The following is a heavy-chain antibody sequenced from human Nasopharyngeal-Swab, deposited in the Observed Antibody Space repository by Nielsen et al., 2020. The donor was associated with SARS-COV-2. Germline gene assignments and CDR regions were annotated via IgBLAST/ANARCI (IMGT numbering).Heavy chain of an antibody. CDR3: ARGVGSGSYYTYWYFDL. CDR2: INPNSGGT. J-gene: IGHJ2*01. D-gene: IGHD3-10*01. Sequence: ASVKVSCKASGYTFTSYYMHWVRQAPGQGLEWMGRINPNSGGTNYAQKFQGRVTMTRDTSISTAYMELSRLRSDDTAVYYCARGVGSGSYYTYWYFDLWGRGTLVTVSS. CDR1: GYTFTSYY. V-gene: IGHV1-2*06.